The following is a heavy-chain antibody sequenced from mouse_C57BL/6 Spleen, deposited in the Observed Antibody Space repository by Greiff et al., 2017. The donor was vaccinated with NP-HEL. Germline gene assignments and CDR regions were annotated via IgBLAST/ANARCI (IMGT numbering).Heavy chain of an antibody. V-gene: IGHV1-4*01. CDR2: INPSSGYT. D-gene: IGHD2-4*01. CDR3: ASFYYDYDGFAY. J-gene: IGHJ3*01. Sequence: VKVVESGAELARPGASVKMSCKASGYTFTSYTMHWVKQRPGQGLEWIGYINPSSGYTKSNQKFKDKATLTADKSSSTAYMQLSSLTSEDSAVYYCASFYYDYDGFAYWGQGTLVTVSA. CDR1: GYTFTSYT.